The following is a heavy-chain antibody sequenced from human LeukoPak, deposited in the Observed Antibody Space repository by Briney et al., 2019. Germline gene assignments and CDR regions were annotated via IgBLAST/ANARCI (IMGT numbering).Heavy chain of an antibody. CDR2: INPSGGST. CDR3: ARTEDCGGDCYEPYFDY. CDR1: GYTFTSYY. Sequence: ASVKVSCKASGYTFTSYYMHWARQAPGQGLEWMGIINPSGGSTSYAQKFQGRVTMTRDMSTSTVYMELSSLRSEDTAVYYCARTEDCGGDCYEPYFDYWGQGTLVTVSS. J-gene: IGHJ4*02. V-gene: IGHV1-46*01. D-gene: IGHD2-21*02.